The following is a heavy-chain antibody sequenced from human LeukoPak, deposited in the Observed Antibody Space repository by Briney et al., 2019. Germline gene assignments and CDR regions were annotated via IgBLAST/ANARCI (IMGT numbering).Heavy chain of an antibody. CDR2: MNSDGSII. D-gene: IGHD1-1*01. J-gene: IGHJ4*02. V-gene: IGHV3-74*01. Sequence: PGGSLRLSCAASGFTFSSSWMHWVRQAPGKGLVWVARMNSDGSIINYADSVKGRFTISRDNAKNTLYLQMNSLSAEDTAVYYCARAGNYYFEYWGQGTLVTVSS. CDR1: GFTFSSSW. CDR3: ARAGNYYFEY.